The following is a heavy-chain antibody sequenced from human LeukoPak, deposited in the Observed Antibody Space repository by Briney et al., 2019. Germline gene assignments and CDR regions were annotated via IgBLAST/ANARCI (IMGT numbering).Heavy chain of an antibody. CDR3: ARDTRGTSSGWFDP. V-gene: IGHV4-4*07. J-gene: IGHJ5*02. D-gene: IGHD2-2*01. CDR2: FYTSGST. Sequence: SETLSLTCTVSGGSISTYYWSWIQQPAGQGLEWIGRFYTSGSTNYNPSLKSRVTMSVDTSKNQFSLKLSSVTAADTAVYYCARDTRGTSSGWFDPWGQGTLVTVSS. CDR1: GGSISTYY.